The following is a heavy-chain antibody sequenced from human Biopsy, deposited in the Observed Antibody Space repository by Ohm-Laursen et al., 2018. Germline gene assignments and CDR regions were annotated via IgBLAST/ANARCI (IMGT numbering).Heavy chain of an antibody. V-gene: IGHV4-4*07. CDR3: ALGGGSYVNFDY. CDR1: GGSLSSYS. J-gene: IGHJ4*02. Sequence: SQTLSLTCTVSGGSLSSYSWSWIRQPAGKGLEWIGQIYTSGITNYNPSLKSRVTMSVDTSKNKFSLRLSSATAADTAVYYCALGGGSYVNFDYWGQGTLVTVSS. CDR2: IYTSGIT. D-gene: IGHD1-26*01.